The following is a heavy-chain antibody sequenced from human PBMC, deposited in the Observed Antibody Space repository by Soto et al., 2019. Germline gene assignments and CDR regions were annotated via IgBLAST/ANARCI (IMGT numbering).Heavy chain of an antibody. CDR1: GGSISSSSYY. CDR2: IYYSGST. Sequence: SETLSLTCTVSGGSISSSSYYWGWIRQPPGKGLEWIGSIYYSGSTYYNPSLKSRVTISVDTSKNQFSLKLSSLTAADTAVYYCASSLTASNGGSWSPGPDAFDIWGQGTMVTVSS. D-gene: IGHD7-27*01. CDR3: ASSLTASNGGSWSPGPDAFDI. V-gene: IGHV4-39*01. J-gene: IGHJ3*02.